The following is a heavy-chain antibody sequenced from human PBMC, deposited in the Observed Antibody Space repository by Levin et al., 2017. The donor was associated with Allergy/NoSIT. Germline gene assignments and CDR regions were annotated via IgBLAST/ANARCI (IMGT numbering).Heavy chain of an antibody. CDR3: ARMASAHLDY. Sequence: PSETLSLTCAVYGGSFSGYYWSSIRQPPGKGLEWIGEINHSGSTNYNPSLKSRVTISVDTSKNQFSLKLSSVTAADTAVYYCARMASAHLDYWGQGTLVTVSS. V-gene: IGHV4-34*01. J-gene: IGHJ4*02. CDR2: INHSGST. CDR1: GGSFSGYY. D-gene: IGHD5-24*01.